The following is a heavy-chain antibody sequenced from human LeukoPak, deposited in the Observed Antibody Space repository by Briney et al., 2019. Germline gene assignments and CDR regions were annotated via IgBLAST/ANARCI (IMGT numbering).Heavy chain of an antibody. Sequence: GGSLGLSCTVSGLTLGDYAISWFRQAQGRGWEGVGFFRSKAYGGTTEYAASVKGRFTISRDDSKSIAYLQMNSLKTEDTAVYYCTSARNPYYYDSSQEPPDAFDIWGQGTMVTVSS. V-gene: IGHV3-49*03. CDR2: FRSKAYGGTT. CDR3: TSARNPYYYDSSQEPPDAFDI. J-gene: IGHJ3*02. CDR1: GLTLGDYA. D-gene: IGHD3-22*01.